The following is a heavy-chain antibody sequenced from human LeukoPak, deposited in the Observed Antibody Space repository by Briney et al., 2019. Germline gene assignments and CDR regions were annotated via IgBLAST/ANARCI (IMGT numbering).Heavy chain of an antibody. CDR3: ARDLGYCSGGSCYGFDY. CDR1: GYTFTSYG. D-gene: IGHD2-15*01. V-gene: IGHV1-18*01. J-gene: IGHJ4*02. Sequence: ASVKVSCKASGYTFTSYGISWVRQAPGQGLEWMGWISAYNGNTNYAQKLQGRVTMTTDISTSTAYMELRSLRSDDTAVYYCARDLGYCSGGSCYGFDYWGQGTLVTVSS. CDR2: ISAYNGNT.